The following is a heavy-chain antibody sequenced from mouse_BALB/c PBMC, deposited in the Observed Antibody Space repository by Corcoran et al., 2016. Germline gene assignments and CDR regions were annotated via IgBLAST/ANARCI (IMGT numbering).Heavy chain of an antibody. D-gene: IGHD2-4*01. V-gene: IGHV9-1*02. Sequence: QIQLVQSGPELKKPGETVKISCKASGYTFTNYGMNWVKQAPGKGLKWMDWINTYTGEPTYADDFKGRFAFSLETSASTAYLQINNLKNEDMATYFCARSRITTYYYAMDYWGQGTSVTVSS. CDR2: INTYTGEP. CDR1: GYTFTNYG. J-gene: IGHJ4*01. CDR3: ARSRITTYYYAMDY.